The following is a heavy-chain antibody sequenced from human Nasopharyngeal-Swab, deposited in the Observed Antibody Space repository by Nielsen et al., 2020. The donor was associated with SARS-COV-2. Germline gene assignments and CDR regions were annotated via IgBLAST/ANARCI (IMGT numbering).Heavy chain of an antibody. CDR2: IIPIFGTA. V-gene: IGHV1-69*13. CDR3: ARGRVVVPAAIPADYYYGMDV. Sequence: SVKVSCKASGGTFSSYAISWVRQAPGQGLEWMGGIIPIFGTANYAQKFQGRVTITADESTSTAYMELSSLRSEDTAVYYCARGRVVVPAAIPADYYYGMDVWGQGTTVTVSS. J-gene: IGHJ6*02. CDR1: GGTFSSYA. D-gene: IGHD2-2*02.